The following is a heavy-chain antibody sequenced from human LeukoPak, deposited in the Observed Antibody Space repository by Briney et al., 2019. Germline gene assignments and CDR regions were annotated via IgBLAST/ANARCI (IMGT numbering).Heavy chain of an antibody. CDR2: IYHSGST. V-gene: IGHV4-38-2*02. J-gene: IGHJ4*02. CDR3: AKEFSGSSGYYPSYY. Sequence: SETLSLTCTVSGYSISSGYYWGWIRQPPGKGLEWIGSIYHSGSTYYNPSLKSRVTISVDTSKNQFSLKLSSVTAADTAVYYCAKEFSGSSGYYPSYYWGQGTLVTVSS. CDR1: GYSISSGYY. D-gene: IGHD3-22*01.